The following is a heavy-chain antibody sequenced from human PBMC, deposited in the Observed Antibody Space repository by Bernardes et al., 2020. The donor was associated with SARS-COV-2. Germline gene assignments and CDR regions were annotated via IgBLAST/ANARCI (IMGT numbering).Heavy chain of an antibody. J-gene: IGHJ4*02. Sequence: RSPSPSCAISGDSASSNSAAWNWIRQSPSRGLEWLGRTYYRSKWYNDYAVSVKSRITINPDTSKNQFSLQLNSVTPEDTAVYYCARDSGSYYNYGFDYWGQGTLVTVSS. CDR2: TYYRSKWYN. CDR3: ARDSGSYYNYGFDY. CDR1: GDSASSNSAA. V-gene: IGHV6-1*01. D-gene: IGHD1-26*01.